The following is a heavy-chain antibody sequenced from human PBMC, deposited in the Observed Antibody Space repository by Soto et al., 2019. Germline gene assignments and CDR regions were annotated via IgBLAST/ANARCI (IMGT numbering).Heavy chain of an antibody. CDR1: GFTFSSYW. CDR3: XXXXTSGSLDY. J-gene: IGHJ4*02. V-gene: IGHV3-74*01. CDR2: INSDGSST. Sequence: EVQLVESGGGLVQPGGSLRLSCAASGFTFSSYWMHWVRQAPGKGLVWVSRINSDGSSTSYADSVKGRFTISRDNAKXXXXXXXXXXXXXXXXXXXXXXXXTSGSLDYWGQGTLVTVSS. D-gene: IGHD2-15*01.